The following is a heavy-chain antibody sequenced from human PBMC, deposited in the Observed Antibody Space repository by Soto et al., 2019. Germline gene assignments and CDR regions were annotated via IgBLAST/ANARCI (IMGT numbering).Heavy chain of an antibody. V-gene: IGHV1-69*13. CDR1: GGSFRNYG. Sequence: SVKGSCKAAGGSFRNYGIGWVRQAPGQGLEWMGGIIPVFGTTNYAQKFQGRVTTTADESTSTAYIEVSSLRSEDTAMFYCGRYCSGGSCHTLDYYGMDVWGQGTTVTVPS. CDR2: IIPVFGTT. CDR3: GRYCSGGSCHTLDYYGMDV. D-gene: IGHD2-15*01. J-gene: IGHJ6*02.